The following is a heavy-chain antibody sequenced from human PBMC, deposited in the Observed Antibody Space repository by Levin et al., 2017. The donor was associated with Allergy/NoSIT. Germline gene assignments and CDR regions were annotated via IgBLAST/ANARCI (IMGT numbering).Heavy chain of an antibody. J-gene: IGHJ4*02. D-gene: IGHD2-15*01. CDR1: GFTSSRYW. Sequence: GESLKISCVASGFTSSRYWMSWVRLTPGKGLEWVANINEDGRETNYVDSAKGRFTVSRDNAKNSLYLQMNTLRAEDTAVYYCARGYHCDSWGQGTLVTVSS. CDR2: INEDGRET. CDR3: ARGYHCDS. V-gene: IGHV3-7*01.